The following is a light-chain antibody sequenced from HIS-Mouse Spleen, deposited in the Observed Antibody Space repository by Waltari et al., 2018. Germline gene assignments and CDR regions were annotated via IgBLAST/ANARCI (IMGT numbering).Light chain of an antibody. J-gene: IGLJ2*01. CDR2: DVS. CDR1: SIHVGGYNH. Sequence: QSALTQPASVSGSPGPSITISCTGTSIHVGGYNHVSWYQQHPGKAPKLMIYDVSNRPSGVSNRFSGSKSGNTASLTISGLQAEDEADYYCSSYTSSSFNVVFGGGTKLTVL. V-gene: IGLV2-14*03. CDR3: SSYTSSSFNVV.